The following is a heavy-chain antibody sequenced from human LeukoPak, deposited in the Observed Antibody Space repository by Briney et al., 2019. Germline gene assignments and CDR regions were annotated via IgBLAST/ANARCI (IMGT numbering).Heavy chain of an antibody. CDR3: ARDERGGSSSDI. D-gene: IGHD6-13*01. CDR1: GGSINNYS. Sequence: SETLSLTCTVSGGSINNYSWSWIRQPPGKGLEWIGYIYYSGSTNYNPSLKSRVTISVDTSKSQFSLKLSSVTAADTAVYYCARDERGGSSSDIWGQGTMVTVSS. J-gene: IGHJ3*02. V-gene: IGHV4-59*01. CDR2: IYYSGST.